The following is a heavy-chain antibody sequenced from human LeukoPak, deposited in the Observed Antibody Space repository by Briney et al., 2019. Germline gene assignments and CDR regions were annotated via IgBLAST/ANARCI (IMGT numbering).Heavy chain of an antibody. CDR1: GFTFSSYA. CDR3: ARSGSDSMEYYGMDV. Sequence: GGSLRLSCAASGFTFSSYAMHWVRQAPGKGLEWVAVISYDGSNKYYADSVKGRFTISRDNSKNTLYLQMNSLRAEDTAVYYCARSGSDSMEYYGMDVWGQGTTVTVSS. V-gene: IGHV3-30-3*01. J-gene: IGHJ6*02. CDR2: ISYDGSNK. D-gene: IGHD1-26*01.